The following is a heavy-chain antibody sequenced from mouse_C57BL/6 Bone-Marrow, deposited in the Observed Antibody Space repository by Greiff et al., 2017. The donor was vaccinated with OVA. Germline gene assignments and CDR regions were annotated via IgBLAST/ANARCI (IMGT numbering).Heavy chain of an antibody. CDR1: GYTFTDYE. J-gene: IGHJ1*03. CDR2: IDPETGGT. D-gene: IGHD2-4*01. Sequence: SGAELVRPGASVTLSCKASGYTFTDYEMHWVKQTPVHGLEWIGAIDPETGGTAYNQKFKGKAILTADKSSSTAYMELRSLTSEDSAVYYCTRWGDYDVWYFDVWGTGTTVTVSS. V-gene: IGHV1-15*01. CDR3: TRWGDYDVWYFDV.